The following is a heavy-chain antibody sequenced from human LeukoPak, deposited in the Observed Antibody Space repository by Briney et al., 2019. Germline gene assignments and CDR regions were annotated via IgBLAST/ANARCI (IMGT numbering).Heavy chain of an antibody. CDR3: ARLSSTLYYSMDV. CDR2: IQNSAIYRAKI. J-gene: IGHJ6*02. V-gene: IGHV4-59*08. Sequence: PSETLSLTCAVSGGSISSYYRTWIRQPPGKGLEWVGYIQNSAIYRAKIKSSPSLQSRVSLSIDTSKNQVSLTVNSVTAADKDVYYCARLSSTLYYSMDVWGPGTAVTVSS. D-gene: IGHD6-6*01. CDR1: GGSISSYY.